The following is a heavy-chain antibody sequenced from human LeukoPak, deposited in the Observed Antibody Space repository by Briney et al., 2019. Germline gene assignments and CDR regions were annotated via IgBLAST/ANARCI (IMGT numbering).Heavy chain of an antibody. D-gene: IGHD4-17*01. Sequence: GGSLRLSCAASGFTFSNYGMSWVRQAPGKGLEWVSTISSGGSISYADSVKGRFTISRDNSKNTLYLIMNTLRAEDTAVYYCARRGESTSYGDYRFDYWGQGTLVTVSS. CDR2: ISSGGSI. J-gene: IGHJ4*02. CDR1: GFTFSNYG. V-gene: IGHV3-23*01. CDR3: ARRGESTSYGDYRFDY.